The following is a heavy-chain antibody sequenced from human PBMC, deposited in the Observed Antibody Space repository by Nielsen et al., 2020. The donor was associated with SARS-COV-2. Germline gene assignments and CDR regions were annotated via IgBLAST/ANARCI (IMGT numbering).Heavy chain of an antibody. J-gene: IGHJ4*02. CDR3: ATDFAYLGQLWFGY. CDR2: IIPVFGSP. CDR1: RGTFSTYS. V-gene: IGHV1-69*13. Sequence: SVKVSCKASRGTFSTYSIAWVRQAPGQGLEWMGGIIPVFGSPLYAQRFQGRVNIAADESTNTAYMELRSLRSEDTAVYYCATDFAYLGQLWFGYWGQGTLVTVSS. D-gene: IGHD5-18*01.